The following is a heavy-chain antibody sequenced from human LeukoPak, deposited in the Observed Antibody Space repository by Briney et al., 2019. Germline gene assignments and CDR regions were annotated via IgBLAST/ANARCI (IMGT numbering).Heavy chain of an antibody. V-gene: IGHV3-23*01. CDR3: AKEGYCGGDCYREFDY. D-gene: IGHD2-21*02. CDR1: GFTFSSYA. Sequence: GGSLRLSCAASGFTFSSYAMSWVRQAPGKGLEWGSGIVGSGGSTYYADSVKGRFTISRDNSKNTLYLQMNSLRAEDTAVYYCAKEGYCGGDCYREFDYWGQGTLVTVSS. CDR2: IVGSGGST. J-gene: IGHJ4*02.